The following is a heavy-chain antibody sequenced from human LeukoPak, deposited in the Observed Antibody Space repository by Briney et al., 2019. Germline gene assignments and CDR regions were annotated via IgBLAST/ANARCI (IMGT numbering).Heavy chain of an antibody. CDR3: AKSIAVSGASDY. CDR1: GFTFISYT. Sequence: GGSLRLSCAASGFTFISYTMHWVRQPPGKGLEWVSSISSSGTYIYYADSVKGRFTISRDNAKNSLHLQMNSLRGEDTAVYYCAKSIAVSGASDYWGRGTLVTVSS. CDR2: ISSSGTYI. D-gene: IGHD6-19*01. V-gene: IGHV3-21*01. J-gene: IGHJ4*02.